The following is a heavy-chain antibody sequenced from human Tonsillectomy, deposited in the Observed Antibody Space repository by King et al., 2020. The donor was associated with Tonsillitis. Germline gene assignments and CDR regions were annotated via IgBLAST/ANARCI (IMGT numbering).Heavy chain of an antibody. CDR3: ARGSYVDTAMVLWGMDV. J-gene: IGHJ6*02. CDR1: GGSISSYY. D-gene: IGHD5-18*01. Sequence: VQLQESGPGLVKPSETLSLTCTVSGGSISSYYWSWIRQPAGKGLGWIGRIYTSGSTNYNPSLKSRVTMSVDTSKNQFSLKLSSVTAADTAVYYCARGSYVDTAMVLWGMDVWGQGTTVTVSS. V-gene: IGHV4-4*07. CDR2: IYTSGST.